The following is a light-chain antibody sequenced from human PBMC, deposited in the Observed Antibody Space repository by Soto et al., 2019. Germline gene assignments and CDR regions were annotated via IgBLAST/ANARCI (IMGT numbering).Light chain of an antibody. J-gene: IGKJ4*01. CDR3: QQYNNWPPLT. CDR2: SAS. CDR1: QSVTTN. Sequence: EAVMTQSPVTLSVSPGERATLSCRASQSVTTNLAWYQQKPGQAPRLLIYSASTRAAGIPDRFSGSGSGTEFTLTISSLQSEDFAVCYCQQYNNWPPLTFGGGTKVEIK. V-gene: IGKV3-15*01.